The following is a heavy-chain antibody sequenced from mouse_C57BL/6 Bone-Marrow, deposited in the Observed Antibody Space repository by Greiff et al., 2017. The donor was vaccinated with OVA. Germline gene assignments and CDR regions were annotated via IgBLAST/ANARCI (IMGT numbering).Heavy chain of an antibody. CDR1: GYTFTSYW. CDR2: IHPNSGST. CDR3: ALYYNKVYAMDY. Sequence: QVQLQQPGAELVKPGASVKLSCKASGYTFTSYWMHWVKQRPGQGLEWIGMIHPNSGSTNYNEKFKSKATLTVDKSSSTAYMQLSSLTSEDSAVYYCALYYNKVYAMDYWGQGTSVTVSS. V-gene: IGHV1-64*01. J-gene: IGHJ4*01. D-gene: IGHD2-5*01.